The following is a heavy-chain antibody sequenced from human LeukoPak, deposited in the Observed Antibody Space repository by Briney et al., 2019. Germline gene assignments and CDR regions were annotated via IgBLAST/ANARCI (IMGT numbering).Heavy chain of an antibody. CDR3: ARGSDKVYYGSGSYSLGY. J-gene: IGHJ4*02. CDR1: GYTFTSYD. CDR2: MNPNRGNT. V-gene: IGHV1-8*01. D-gene: IGHD3-10*01. Sequence: ASVKVSCKASGYTFTSYDINWVRQATGQGLEWMGWMNPNRGNTGYAQKFQGRVTMTRNTSISTAYMELSNLRSEDTAVYYCARGSDKVYYGSGSYSLGYWGQGTLVTVSS.